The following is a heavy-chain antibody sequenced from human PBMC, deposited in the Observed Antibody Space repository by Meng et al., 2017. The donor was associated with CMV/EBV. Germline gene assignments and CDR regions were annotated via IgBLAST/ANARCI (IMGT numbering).Heavy chain of an antibody. CDR1: GFTFSSYA. CDR2: ISGSGGST. Sequence: GGSLRLSYAASGFTFSSYAMSWVRQAPGKGLEWVSAISGSGGSTYYADSVKGRFTISRDNSKNTLYLQMNSLRAEDTAVYYCAKGCSGGSCYLDWFDPWGQGTLVTVSS. CDR3: AKGCSGGSCYLDWFDP. J-gene: IGHJ5*02. V-gene: IGHV3-23*01. D-gene: IGHD2-15*01.